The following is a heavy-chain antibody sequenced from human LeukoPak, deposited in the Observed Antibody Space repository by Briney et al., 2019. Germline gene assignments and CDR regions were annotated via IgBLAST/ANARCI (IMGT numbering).Heavy chain of an antibody. D-gene: IGHD6-6*01. V-gene: IGHV1-2*02. CDR3: ARDSSSSVCDY. Sequence: GASVKVSCKASGYTFTGYYMHWVRQAPGQGLEWMGWINPNNGGTNYAQKFQGRVTMTRDTSISTAYMELSRLRSDDTAVYYCARDSSSSVCDYWGQGTLVTVPS. CDR2: INPNNGGT. J-gene: IGHJ4*02. CDR1: GYTFTGYY.